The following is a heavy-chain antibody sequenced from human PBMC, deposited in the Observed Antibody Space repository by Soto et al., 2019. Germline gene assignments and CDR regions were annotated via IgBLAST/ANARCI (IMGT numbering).Heavy chain of an antibody. CDR3: ARGITIFSWFDP. V-gene: IGHV4-39*01. CDR1: GGSISSSSYY. D-gene: IGHD3-9*01. J-gene: IGHJ5*02. CDR2: IYYSGST. Sequence: SETLSLTCTVSGGSISSSSYYWGWIRQPPGKGLEWIGSIYYSGSTYYNPSLKSRVTISVDTSKNQFSLKLSSVTAADTAVYYCARGITIFSWFDPWGQGTLVTVSS.